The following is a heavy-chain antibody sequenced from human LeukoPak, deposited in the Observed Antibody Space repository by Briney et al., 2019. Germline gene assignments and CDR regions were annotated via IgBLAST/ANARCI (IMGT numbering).Heavy chain of an antibody. CDR2: INPNSVGT. CDR3: ARVGSYGDFRGWFDP. Sequence: ASVKVSCKASGYTFTGYYMHWVRQAPGQGLEWMGWINPNSVGTNYAQKFQGRVTITRDTSISTAYMELSRLRSDDTAVYYCARVGSYGDFRGWFDPWGQGTLVTVSS. CDR1: GYTFTGYY. J-gene: IGHJ5*02. V-gene: IGHV1-2*02. D-gene: IGHD4-17*01.